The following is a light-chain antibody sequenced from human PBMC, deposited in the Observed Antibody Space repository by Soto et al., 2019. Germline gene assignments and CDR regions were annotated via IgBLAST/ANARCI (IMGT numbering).Light chain of an antibody. J-gene: IGLJ1*01. CDR2: DVS. V-gene: IGLV2-11*01. CDR1: SSDIGDYDY. Sequence: QSALTQPRSVSGSPGQSVTISCTGSSSDIGDYDYVSWYQQHPGEAPKLMISDVSKRPSGVPARFSGSKSDNTASLTISGLQAEDEADYYCCSYAGSNTLYVFGTGTKLTVL. CDR3: CSYAGSNTLYV.